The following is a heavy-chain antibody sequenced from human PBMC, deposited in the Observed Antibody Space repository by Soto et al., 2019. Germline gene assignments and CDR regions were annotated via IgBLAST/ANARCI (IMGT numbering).Heavy chain of an antibody. CDR2: ISSGGTTT. CDR1: GFTFSTYA. D-gene: IGHD2-21*02. CDR3: AKVLNGGNSVTNYGMDV. J-gene: IGHJ6*02. V-gene: IGHV3-23*01. Sequence: EVQLLESGGGLVQPGGSLRLSCAASGFTFSTYAMSWVRQAPGKGLEWVSVISSGGTTTYYPDSVKGRFTISRDNSKNTLFLQMNSMRAEDTAIYYCAKVLNGGNSVTNYGMDVWGQGTTVTVSS.